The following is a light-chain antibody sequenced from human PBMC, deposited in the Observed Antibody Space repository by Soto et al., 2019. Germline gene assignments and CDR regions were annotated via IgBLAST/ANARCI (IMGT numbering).Light chain of an antibody. Sequence: SYELTQPSSVSVSPGQTARITCSGDILAKKYSRWFQQKPGQAPMLLIYKDSERPSGISERFSGSSSGTTVTLTISGAQVEDEADYHCYSVADNNVVFGGGTKVTVL. J-gene: IGLJ2*01. CDR1: ILAKKY. CDR2: KDS. V-gene: IGLV3-27*01. CDR3: YSVADNNVV.